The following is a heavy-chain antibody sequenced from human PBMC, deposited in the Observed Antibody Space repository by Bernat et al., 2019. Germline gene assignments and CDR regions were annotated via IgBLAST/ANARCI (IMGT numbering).Heavy chain of an antibody. CDR2: IYYSGST. CDR1: GGSISSGGYY. J-gene: IGHJ5*02. V-gene: IGHV4-31*03. CDR3: ARVHNWNYGSENWFDP. D-gene: IGHD1-7*01. Sequence: QVQLQESGPGLVKPSQTLSLTCTVSGGSISSGGYYWSWIRQHPGKGLEWIGYIYYSGSTYYNPSLKSRLTISVDRSKNQFSLRMSSVTAAETAVYYCARVHNWNYGSENWFDPWGQGTLVTVSS.